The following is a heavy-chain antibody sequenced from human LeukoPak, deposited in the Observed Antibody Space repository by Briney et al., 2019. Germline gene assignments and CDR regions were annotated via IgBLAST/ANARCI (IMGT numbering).Heavy chain of an antibody. CDR1: GFTFSSYS. V-gene: IGHV3-21*01. J-gene: IGHJ6*02. Sequence: PGGSLRLSCAAPGFTFSSYSMNWVRQAPGKGLEWVSSISSSSSYIYYADSVKGRFTISRDNAKNSLYLQMNSLRAEDTVVYYCARDCSGGSCLYYYYGMDVWGQGTTVTVSS. CDR3: ARDCSGGSCLYYYYGMDV. D-gene: IGHD2-15*01. CDR2: ISSSSSYI.